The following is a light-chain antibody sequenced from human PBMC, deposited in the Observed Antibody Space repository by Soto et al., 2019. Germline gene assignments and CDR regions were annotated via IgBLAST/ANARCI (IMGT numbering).Light chain of an antibody. Sequence: EIVMMQSPATLTVSPGERATLSCRASQSVNSNLAWFQQKPGQAPRLVIFGASAWATDIPARFSGSGSGTDVTLTISSLQSEDFAVYYCQQYNYLPRTFGQGTKVEIK. CDR1: QSVNSN. CDR3: QQYNYLPRT. J-gene: IGKJ1*01. V-gene: IGKV3D-15*01. CDR2: GAS.